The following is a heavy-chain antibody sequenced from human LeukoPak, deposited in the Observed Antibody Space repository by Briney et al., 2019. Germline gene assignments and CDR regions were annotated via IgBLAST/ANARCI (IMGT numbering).Heavy chain of an antibody. CDR3: AKEGGAAAVAGLFDY. CDR1: GFTFSSYA. Sequence: PGGSLRLSCAASGFTFSSYAMSWVRQAPGKGLEWVSAISGSGGSTYYADSVKGRFTISRDNSKNTVYLQVNSLRAKDTAAYYCAKEGGAAAVAGLFDYWGQGTLVTVSS. D-gene: IGHD6-19*01. CDR2: ISGSGGST. J-gene: IGHJ4*02. V-gene: IGHV3-23*01.